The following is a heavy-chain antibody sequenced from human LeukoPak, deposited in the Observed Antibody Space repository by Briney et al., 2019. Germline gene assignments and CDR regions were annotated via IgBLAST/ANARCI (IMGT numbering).Heavy chain of an antibody. D-gene: IGHD1-26*01. Sequence: PSETLSLTCAVYGGSFSGYYWSWIRQPPGKGLEWIGEINHSGSTNYNPSLKSRVTISVDTSKNQFSLKLSSVTAADSAVYYCHSGSYNLDYWGQGTLVTVSS. CDR1: GGSFSGYY. CDR2: INHSGST. V-gene: IGHV4-34*01. J-gene: IGHJ4*02. CDR3: HSGSYNLDY.